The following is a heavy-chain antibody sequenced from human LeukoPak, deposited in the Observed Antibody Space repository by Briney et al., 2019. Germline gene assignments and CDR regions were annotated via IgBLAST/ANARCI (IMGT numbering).Heavy chain of an antibody. CDR3: ARGYCSSTSCYVFDNWFDP. CDR2: IYYSGST. D-gene: IGHD2-2*01. CDR1: GGSISSGGYY. V-gene: IGHV4-31*03. Sequence: PSETLSLTCTVSGGSISSGGYYWSWIRQHPGKGLEWIGYIYYSGSTYYNPSLKSRVTISVDTSKNQFSLKLSSVTAADTAVYYCARGYCSSTSCYVFDNWFDPWGQGTLVTVSS. J-gene: IGHJ5*02.